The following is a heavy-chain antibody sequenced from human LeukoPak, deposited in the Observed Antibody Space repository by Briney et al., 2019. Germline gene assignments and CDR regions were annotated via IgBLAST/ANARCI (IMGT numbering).Heavy chain of an antibody. D-gene: IGHD5-12*01. Sequence: GGSLRLSCAASGFTFSSYWMHWVRQAPGKGLVWVSRINSDGSSTSYADSVKGRFTISRDNAKNTLYLQMNSLRAEDTAVYYCANRRADIVATIGAFDYWGQGTLVTVSS. CDR3: ANRRADIVATIGAFDY. J-gene: IGHJ4*02. CDR2: INSDGSST. V-gene: IGHV3-74*01. CDR1: GFTFSSYW.